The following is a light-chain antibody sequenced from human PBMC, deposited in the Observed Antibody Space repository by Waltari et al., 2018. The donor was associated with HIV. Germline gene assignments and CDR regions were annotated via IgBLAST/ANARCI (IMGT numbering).Light chain of an antibody. CDR2: DVD. CDR3: SSYTTTNTVV. CDR1: SSDVSPYTF. V-gene: IGLV2-14*03. Sequence: QSALTQPASVSGSPGQSITISCSGTSSDVSPYTFVSWYQKHPDKAPKLLIYDVDTRPSGVPRRFSGSKSGDTASLTISAIQADDEADYFCSSYTTTNTVVFGGGTKVSVL. J-gene: IGLJ2*01.